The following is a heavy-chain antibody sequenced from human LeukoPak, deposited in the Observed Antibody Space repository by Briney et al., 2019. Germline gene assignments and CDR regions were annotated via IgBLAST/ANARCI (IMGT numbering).Heavy chain of an antibody. D-gene: IGHD5-24*01. CDR1: GGSISPYY. CDR3: ARSPIIGGDNYVILYDS. Sequence: PSETLSLTCTVSGGSISPYYWSWIRQPPGKGLKWIGYIRYSGNSNYNPSLESRVTISIDTSKNQFSLRLSSVTAADTAIYYCARSPIIGGDNYVILYDSWGQGALVTVSS. J-gene: IGHJ4*02. CDR2: IRYSGNS. V-gene: IGHV4-59*08.